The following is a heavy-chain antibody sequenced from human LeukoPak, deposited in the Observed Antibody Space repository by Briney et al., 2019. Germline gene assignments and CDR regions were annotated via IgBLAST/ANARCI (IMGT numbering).Heavy chain of an antibody. D-gene: IGHD6-13*01. Sequence: GGSLRLFCAASGFTFSSYAMTWVRQAPGKGLEWVAFIRYDGSNKYYADSVKGRFTISRDNSKNTLYLQMNSLRAEDTAVYYCAKDLISSSWLAFDYWGQETPVTVSS. CDR2: IRYDGSNK. CDR3: AKDLISSSWLAFDY. J-gene: IGHJ4*02. CDR1: GFTFSSYA. V-gene: IGHV3-30*02.